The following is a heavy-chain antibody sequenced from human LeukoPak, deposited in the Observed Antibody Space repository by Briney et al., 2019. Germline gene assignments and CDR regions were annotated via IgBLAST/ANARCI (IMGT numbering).Heavy chain of an antibody. V-gene: IGHV3-11*04. D-gene: IGHD2-2*02. CDR1: GFTFSDYY. Sequence: KSGGSLRLSCAASGFTFSDYYMSWIRQAQGKGLEWVSYISSSGSTIYYADSVKDRFNIYRGKDKHSMYLQMNSLRAEDTAVYYCARDRLNIVVVPAAIPIHYWGQGTLVTVSS. CDR3: ARDRLNIVVVPAAIPIHY. J-gene: IGHJ4*02. CDR2: ISSSGSTI.